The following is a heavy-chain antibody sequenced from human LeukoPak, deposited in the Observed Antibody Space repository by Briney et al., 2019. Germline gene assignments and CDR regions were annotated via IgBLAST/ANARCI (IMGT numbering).Heavy chain of an antibody. D-gene: IGHD1-20*01. CDR1: GFTFSSYA. Sequence: GGSLRLSCAASGFTFSSYAMHWVCQAPGKGLEWVAVISYDGSNKYYADSVKGRFTISRDNSKNTLYLQMNSLRAEDTAVYYCARIYNWNRYYFDYWGQGTLVTVSS. V-gene: IGHV3-30*01. J-gene: IGHJ4*02. CDR3: ARIYNWNRYYFDY. CDR2: ISYDGSNK.